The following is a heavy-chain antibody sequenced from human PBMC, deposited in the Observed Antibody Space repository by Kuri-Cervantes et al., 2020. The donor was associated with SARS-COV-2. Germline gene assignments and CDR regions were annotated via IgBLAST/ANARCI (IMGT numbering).Heavy chain of an antibody. CDR2: IIPIFGTA. CDR1: GGTFSSYA. Sequence: SVKVSCKASGGTFSSYATSWVRQAPGQGLEWMGGIIPIFGTANYAQKFQGRVTITTDESTSTAYMELSSLRSEDTAVYFCARDVGYGGTSELDITYFDYWGQGTLVTVSS. J-gene: IGHJ4*02. CDR3: ARDVGYGGTSELDITYFDY. V-gene: IGHV1-69*05. D-gene: IGHD4-23*01.